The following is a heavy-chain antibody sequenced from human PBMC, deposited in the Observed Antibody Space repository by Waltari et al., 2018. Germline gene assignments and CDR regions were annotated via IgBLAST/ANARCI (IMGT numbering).Heavy chain of an antibody. D-gene: IGHD5-12*01. CDR3: ARDSVGMATMNPRGFDY. Sequence: QVQLQQSGTGLVKPSQTLSLPCAISGDSVSSNSAAWNWIGQSPARGLEWLGRTYYRSKWYNDYAVSVKSRITINPDTSKTQFSLQLNSVTPEDTAVYYCARDSVGMATMNPRGFDYWGQGTLVTVSS. J-gene: IGHJ4*02. V-gene: IGHV6-1*01. CDR1: GDSVSSNSAA. CDR2: TYYRSKWYN.